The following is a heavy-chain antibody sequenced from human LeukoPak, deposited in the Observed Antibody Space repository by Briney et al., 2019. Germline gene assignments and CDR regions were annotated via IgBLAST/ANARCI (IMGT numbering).Heavy chain of an antibody. Sequence: RPGGSLRLFCAASGFTFSSYAMSWVRQAPGKGLEWVSAISGSGGSTYYADSVKGRFTISRDNSKNTLYLQMNSLRAEDTAVYYCAEGSTSSSWFKPWGQGALVTVSS. CDR1: GFTFSSYA. CDR2: ISGSGGST. CDR3: AEGSTSSSWFKP. J-gene: IGHJ5*02. D-gene: IGHD5/OR15-5a*01. V-gene: IGHV3-23*01.